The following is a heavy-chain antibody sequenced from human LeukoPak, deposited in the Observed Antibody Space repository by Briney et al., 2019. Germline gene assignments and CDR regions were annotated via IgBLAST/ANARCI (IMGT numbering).Heavy chain of an antibody. V-gene: IGHV1-69*05. CDR2: IIPIFGTA. D-gene: IGHD6-13*01. CDR1: GGTFSSYA. Sequence: SVKVSCKASGGTFSSYAISWVRQAPGQGLEWMGRIIPIFGTANYAQKFQGRVTITTDESTSTAYIELSILRSEDTAVYYCAREAAGLGGYYFDYWGQGTLVTVSS. CDR3: AREAAGLGGYYFDY. J-gene: IGHJ4*02.